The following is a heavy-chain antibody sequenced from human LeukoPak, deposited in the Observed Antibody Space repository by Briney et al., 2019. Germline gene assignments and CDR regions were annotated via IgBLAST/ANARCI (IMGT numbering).Heavy chain of an antibody. D-gene: IGHD6-6*01. J-gene: IGHJ3*02. CDR1: GYTFTGYY. CDR2: INPDSGAT. CDR3: ARDRNSGSSLDI. Sequence: ASVKVSCKASGYTFTGYYMHWVRQAPGQGLEWMGWINPDSGATNYAQRFQVRVTMTRDTSISTAYMELSSLKSDDTAVYYCARDRNSGSSLDIWGQGTMLTVSS. V-gene: IGHV1-2*02.